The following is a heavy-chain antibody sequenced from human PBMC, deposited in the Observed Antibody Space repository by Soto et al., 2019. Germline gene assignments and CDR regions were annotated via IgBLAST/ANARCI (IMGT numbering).Heavy chain of an antibody. CDR2: TSSSGRA. CDR3: AGALGYCTGGDCYGDVGFHF. D-gene: IGHD2-8*02. J-gene: IGHJ4*02. Sequence: QVQLQESGPGLVKPSQSLSLTCTVSGGSISSGGYYWNWIRQRPGKGLEWIGYTSSSGRANYNPSLEGRVVISLDTSKSHFSLKLSSVTAADTAVYHCAGALGYCTGGDCYGDVGFHFWGQGTLVTVSS. CDR1: GGSISSGGYY. V-gene: IGHV4-31*03.